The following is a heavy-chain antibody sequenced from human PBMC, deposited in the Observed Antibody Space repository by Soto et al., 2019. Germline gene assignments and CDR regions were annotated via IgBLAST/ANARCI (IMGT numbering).Heavy chain of an antibody. J-gene: IGHJ4*02. CDR2: LSGSGGST. V-gene: IGHV3-23*01. D-gene: IGHD6-13*01. Sequence: PGGSLRLSCAASGFTFSSYAMSWVRQAPGKGLEWVSALSGSGGSTYYADSVKGRFTISRDNSKNTLYLQMNSLRAEDTAVYYCAKEDKPASLAAAGTSDFDYWGQGTLVTVSS. CDR3: AKEDKPASLAAAGTSDFDY. CDR1: GFTFSSYA.